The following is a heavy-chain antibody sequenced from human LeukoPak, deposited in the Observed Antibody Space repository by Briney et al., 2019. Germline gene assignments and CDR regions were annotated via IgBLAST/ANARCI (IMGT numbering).Heavy chain of an antibody. D-gene: IGHD3-22*01. J-gene: IGHJ4*02. V-gene: IGHV3-21*01. CDR3: ARERESYYYDSSGYSSFDY. CDR2: ISISSSYI. CDR1: GFTFSSYS. Sequence: PGGSLRLSCAASGFTFSSYSMNWVRQAPGKGLECVSSISISSSYIYYADSVKGRFTISRDNAKNSLYLQMNSLRAEDTAVYYCARERESYYYDSSGYSSFDYWGQGTLVTVSS.